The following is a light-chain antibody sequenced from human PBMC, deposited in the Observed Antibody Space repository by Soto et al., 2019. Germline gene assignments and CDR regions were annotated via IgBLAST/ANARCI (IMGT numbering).Light chain of an antibody. CDR1: SSDVGGFNF. CDR2: EVS. J-gene: IGLJ1*01. V-gene: IGLV2-14*01. Sequence: QSVLTQPASVSGYPGQSITISCTGTSSDVGGFNFVSWYQQYPGKAPKRMIYEVSNRPSGVSTRFSGSKSGNTASLTISGLQPEDEADYYCSSYTTSSTSQVFGTGTKVTVL. CDR3: SSYTTSSTSQV.